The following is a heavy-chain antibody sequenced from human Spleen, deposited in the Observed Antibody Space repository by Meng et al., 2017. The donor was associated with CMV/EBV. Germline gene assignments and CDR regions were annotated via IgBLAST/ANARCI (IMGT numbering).Heavy chain of an antibody. CDR1: GGTFSSYA. V-gene: IGHV1-18*01. J-gene: IGHJ5*02. D-gene: IGHD4-11*01. CDR3: ARDLPAHDYSLNWFDP. CDR2: ISAYNGNT. Sequence: ASVKVSCKASGGTFSSYAINWVRQAPGQGLEWLGWISAYNGNTNFAQKFQGRVTMTTDTSTTTTSMELRSLTSDDTAVYYCARDLPAHDYSLNWFDPWGQGTLVTVSS.